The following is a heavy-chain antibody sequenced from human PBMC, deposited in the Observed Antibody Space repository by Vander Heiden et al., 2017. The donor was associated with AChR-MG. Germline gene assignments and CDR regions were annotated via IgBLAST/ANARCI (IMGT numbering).Heavy chain of an antibody. V-gene: IGHV3-30*18. J-gene: IGHJ4*02. CDR3: AKDLVGFDY. CDR2: ISYDGSNK. CDR1: GFTFSSYG. Sequence: QVQLVESGGGVVQPGRSLRLSCAASGFTFSSYGMHWVRQAPGKGLEWVAVISYDGSNKYYADSVKGRFTISRDNSKNTLYLQMNSLRAEDTAVYYCAKDLVGFDYWGQGTLVTVSS.